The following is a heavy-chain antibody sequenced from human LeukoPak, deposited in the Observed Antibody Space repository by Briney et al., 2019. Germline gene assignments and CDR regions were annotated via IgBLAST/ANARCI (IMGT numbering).Heavy chain of an antibody. CDR1: GGSISSSNW. CDR3: ARHHIAAAGFDY. V-gene: IGHV4-4*02. CDR2: IYHSGST. D-gene: IGHD6-13*01. J-gene: IGHJ4*02. Sequence: SGTLSLTCAVSGGSISSSNWWSWVRQPPGKGLEWIGEIYHSGSTNYNPSLKSRVTISVDTSKNQFSLKLSSVTAADTAVYYCARHHIAAAGFDYWGQGTLVTVSS.